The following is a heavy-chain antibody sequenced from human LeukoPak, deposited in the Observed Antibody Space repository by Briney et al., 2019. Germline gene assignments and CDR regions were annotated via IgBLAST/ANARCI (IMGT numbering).Heavy chain of an antibody. CDR1: GGSISSYY. Sequence: SETLSLTCTVSGGSISSYYWSWIRQPPGKGLEWIGYIYYSGGTNYNPSLKSRVTISVDTSKNQFSLKLSSVTAADTAVYYCARGWSSGWYVYWGQGTLVTVSS. D-gene: IGHD6-13*01. CDR2: IYYSGGT. V-gene: IGHV4-59*01. J-gene: IGHJ4*02. CDR3: ARGWSSGWYVY.